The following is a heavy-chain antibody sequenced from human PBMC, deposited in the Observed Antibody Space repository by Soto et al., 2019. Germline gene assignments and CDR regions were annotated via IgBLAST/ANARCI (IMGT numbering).Heavy chain of an antibody. CDR3: ACGYSYGRNPPGY. J-gene: IGHJ4*02. CDR2: INAGNGNT. Sequence: GASVKVSCKASGYTFTSYAMHWVRQAPGQRLEWMGWINAGNGNTKYSQKFQGRVTITRDTSASTAYMELSSLRSEDTAVYYCACGYSYGRNPPGYWGQGTLVTVSS. D-gene: IGHD5-18*01. V-gene: IGHV1-3*01. CDR1: GYTFTSYA.